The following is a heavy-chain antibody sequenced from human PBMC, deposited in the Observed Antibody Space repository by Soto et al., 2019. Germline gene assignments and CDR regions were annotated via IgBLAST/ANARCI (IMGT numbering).Heavy chain of an antibody. V-gene: IGHV4-61*01. CDR3: ARMYYDILTGYYGNYGMDV. D-gene: IGHD3-9*01. Sequence: SETLSLTCTVSDGSVSSGSYYWSWIRQPPGKGLEWIGYIYYSGSTNYSPSLKSRVTISVDTSKNQFSLKLSSVTAADTAVYYCARMYYDILTGYYGNYGMDVWGQGTTVTVSS. CDR2: IYYSGST. J-gene: IGHJ6*02. CDR1: DGSVSSGSYY.